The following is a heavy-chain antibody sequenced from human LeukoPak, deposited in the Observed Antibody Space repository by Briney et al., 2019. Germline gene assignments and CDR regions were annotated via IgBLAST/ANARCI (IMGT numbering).Heavy chain of an antibody. V-gene: IGHV5-51*01. D-gene: IGHD2-2*01. J-gene: IGHJ5*02. Sequence: GESLKISFKGSGYSFTSYWIGWVRQMPGKGLEWMGIIYPGDSDTRYSPSFQGQVTISADKSISTAYLQWSSLKASDTAMYYCARGDIVVVPAAMGSWFDPWGQGTLVTVSS. CDR1: GYSFTSYW. CDR3: ARGDIVVVPAAMGSWFDP. CDR2: IYPGDSDT.